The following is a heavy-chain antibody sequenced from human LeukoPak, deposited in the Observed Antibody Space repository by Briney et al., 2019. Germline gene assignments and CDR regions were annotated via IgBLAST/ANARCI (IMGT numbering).Heavy chain of an antibody. J-gene: IGHJ4*02. CDR2: ISGSGGST. V-gene: IGHV3-23*01. Sequence: GGSLRLSCAASGFTFSSYAMSWVRQAPGKGLEWVSVISGSGGSTYYADSVKGRFTISRDNSKNTLYLQMNSLRAEDTAVYYCAREGASSSFGYWGQGTLVTASS. CDR1: GFTFSSYA. CDR3: AREGASSSFGY. D-gene: IGHD6-13*01.